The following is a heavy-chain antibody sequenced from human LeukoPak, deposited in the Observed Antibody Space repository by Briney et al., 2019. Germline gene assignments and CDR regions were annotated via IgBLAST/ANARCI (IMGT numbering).Heavy chain of an antibody. Sequence: ASETLSLTCAVSGGSISSSSYYWGWIRQPPGKGLEWIGSIYYSGSTYYNPSLKSRVTMSVDTSKNQFYLQLSSVTAADTAVYYCARDCVGGSCFDYWGQGALVTVSS. CDR2: IYYSGST. D-gene: IGHD2-15*01. CDR1: GGSISSSSYY. V-gene: IGHV4-39*07. J-gene: IGHJ4*02. CDR3: ARDCVGGSCFDY.